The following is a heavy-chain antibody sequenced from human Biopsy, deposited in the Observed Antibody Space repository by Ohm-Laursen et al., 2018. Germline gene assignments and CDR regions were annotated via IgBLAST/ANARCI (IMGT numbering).Heavy chain of an antibody. D-gene: IGHD1-26*01. CDR3: ARHAPSYSGSYWRYFDL. J-gene: IGHJ2*01. Sequence: GTLSLTCTVSGGSISSYYWSWIRQPPGKGLEWIGYIYYTGSTNYNPSLKSRVTISVDTSMNHLSLRLAFVTAADTAVYYCARHAPSYSGSYWRYFDLWGRGTLVTVSS. CDR2: IYYTGST. CDR1: GGSISSYY. V-gene: IGHV4-59*08.